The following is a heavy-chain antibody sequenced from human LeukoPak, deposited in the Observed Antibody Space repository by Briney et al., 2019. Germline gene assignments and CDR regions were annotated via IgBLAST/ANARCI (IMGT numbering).Heavy chain of an antibody. CDR2: INAGNGNT. CDR3: AKALTYRVVPAAMAGDAFDI. J-gene: IGHJ3*02. V-gene: IGHV1-3*01. D-gene: IGHD2-2*01. CDR1: GYTFITYA. Sequence: ASVKVSCKASGYTFITYALYWVCQAPGQRLEWMGWINAGNGNTKYSEKFQGRVIITRDTSASTGYMELSSLRSEDTAVYYCAKALTYRVVPAAMAGDAFDIWGQGTMVTVSS.